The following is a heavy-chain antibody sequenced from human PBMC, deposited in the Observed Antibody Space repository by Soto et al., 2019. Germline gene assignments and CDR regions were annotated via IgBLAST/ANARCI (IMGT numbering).Heavy chain of an antibody. J-gene: IGHJ6*03. CDR1: GFPFSSYA. Sequence: GGSLRLSCAASGFPFSSYAMSWVRQAPGKGLEWVSAISGSGGSTHYADSVKGRFTISRDNSKNTLYLQMNSLRAEDTAVYYCAKESTALGGGLGIAVAGEYYYYYMDVWGKGTTVTVSS. D-gene: IGHD6-19*01. CDR3: AKESTALGGGLGIAVAGEYYYYYMDV. CDR2: ISGSGGST. V-gene: IGHV3-23*01.